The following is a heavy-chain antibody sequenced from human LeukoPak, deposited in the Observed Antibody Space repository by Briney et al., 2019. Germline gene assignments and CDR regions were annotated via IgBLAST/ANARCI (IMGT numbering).Heavy chain of an antibody. CDR2: IYYSGSN. Sequence: SETLSLTCTVSGGSISSSSYYWGWIRQPPGKGLEWIGSIYYSGSNYYNPPLKSRVTISVDTSKNQFSLKLSSVTAADTAVYYCARRATGVGPAASGSGDDAFDIWGQGTMVTVSS. J-gene: IGHJ3*02. V-gene: IGHV4-39*01. D-gene: IGHD2-2*01. CDR1: GGSISSSSYY. CDR3: ARRATGVGPAASGSGDDAFDI.